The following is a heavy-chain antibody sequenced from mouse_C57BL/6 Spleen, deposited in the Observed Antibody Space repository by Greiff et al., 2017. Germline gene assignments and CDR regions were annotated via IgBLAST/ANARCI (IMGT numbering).Heavy chain of an antibody. D-gene: IGHD1-1*01. CDR1: GYSITSGYY. CDR3: ASYYGSSYEGAMDY. CDR2: ISYDGSN. Sequence: EVQLQESGPGLVKPSQSLSLTCSVTGYSITSGYYWNWIRQFPGNKLEWMGYISYDGSNNYNPSLKNRISITRDTSKNQFFLKLNSVTTEDTATYYCASYYGSSYEGAMDYWGQGTSVTVSS. J-gene: IGHJ4*01. V-gene: IGHV3-6*01.